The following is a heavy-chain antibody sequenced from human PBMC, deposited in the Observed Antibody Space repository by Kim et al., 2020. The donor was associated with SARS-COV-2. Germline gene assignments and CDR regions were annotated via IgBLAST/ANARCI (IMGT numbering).Heavy chain of an antibody. Sequence: ASVKVSCKASGCRFSSYVMNWLRQAPGQGLEWMGYINTILGKTNYAQNFTERFTFTLDTSISTAYLDISGLRAEDRGVYYCAGDAGVGRREGGGQG. V-gene: IGHV7-4-1*02. CDR1: GCRFSSYV. J-gene: IGHJ1*01. D-gene: IGHD3-16*01. CDR3: AGDAGVGRREG. CDR2: INTILGKT.